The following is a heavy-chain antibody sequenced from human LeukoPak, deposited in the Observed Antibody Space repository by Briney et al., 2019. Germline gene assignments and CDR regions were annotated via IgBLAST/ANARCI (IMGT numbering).Heavy chain of an antibody. J-gene: IGHJ5*02. CDR2: IYTSGST. V-gene: IGHV4-4*07. D-gene: IGHD6-13*01. CDR1: GYSISSGYY. Sequence: SETLSLTCAVSGYSISSGYYWSWIRQPAGQGLEWIGRIYTSGSTNYNPSLKSRVTMSVDTSKNQFSLKLSSVTAADTAVYYCARDLGSIAAAGTRWFDPWGQGTLVTVSS. CDR3: ARDLGSIAAAGTRWFDP.